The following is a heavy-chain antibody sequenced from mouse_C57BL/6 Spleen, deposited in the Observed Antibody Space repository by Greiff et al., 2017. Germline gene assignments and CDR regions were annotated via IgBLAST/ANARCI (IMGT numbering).Heavy chain of an antibody. Sequence: VQLKQSGPELVKPGASVKISCKASGYAFSSSWMNWVQQRPGKGLEWIGRIYPGDGDTNYNGKFKGKATLTADKSYITAYMQLSSLTSEDSAVYFCARQHPLDYWGQGTTRTVSS. V-gene: IGHV1-82*01. CDR2: IYPGDGDT. CDR1: GYAFSSSW. CDR3: ARQHPLDY. J-gene: IGHJ2*01.